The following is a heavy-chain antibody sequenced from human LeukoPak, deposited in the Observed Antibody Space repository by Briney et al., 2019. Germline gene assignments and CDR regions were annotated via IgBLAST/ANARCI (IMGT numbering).Heavy chain of an antibody. Sequence: SVKVSCKASEGTFSSYAISWVRQAPGQGLEWMGRIIPILGIANYAQKFQGRVTITADKSTSTAYMELSSLRSEDTAVYYCARSYGGKTRNYFDYWGQGTLVTVSS. J-gene: IGHJ4*02. V-gene: IGHV1-69*04. CDR3: ARSYGGKTRNYFDY. D-gene: IGHD2-15*01. CDR2: IIPILGIA. CDR1: EGTFSSYA.